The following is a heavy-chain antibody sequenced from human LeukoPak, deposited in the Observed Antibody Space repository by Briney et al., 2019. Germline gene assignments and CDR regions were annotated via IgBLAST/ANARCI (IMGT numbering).Heavy chain of an antibody. CDR1: GGSFSGYY. CDR3: ARSRWLQFGRALDY. V-gene: IGHV4-34*01. D-gene: IGHD5-24*01. Sequence: SDTLSLTCAVYGGSFSGYYWSWLRQPPGEGLEWIGEINHSGSTNYHPSLKSRVTISVDTSKNQFSLKLSSVTAADTAVYYCARSRWLQFGRALDYWGQGTLVTVSS. CDR2: INHSGST. J-gene: IGHJ4*02.